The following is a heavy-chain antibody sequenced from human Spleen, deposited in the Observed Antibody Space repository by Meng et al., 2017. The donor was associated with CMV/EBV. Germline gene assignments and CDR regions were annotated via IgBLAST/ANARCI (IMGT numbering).Heavy chain of an antibody. CDR2: VYYSGST. V-gene: IGHV4-59*01. CDR3: AREYYSSTWYAWFDP. Sequence: GSLRLSCTVSGGSISSYYWSWIRQPPGKGLEWIGYVYYSGSTNYNPSLKSRVTISVDTSKNQFSLKLSSVTAADTAVYYCAREYYSSTWYAWFDPWGQGTLVTVSS. J-gene: IGHJ5*02. CDR1: GGSISSYY. D-gene: IGHD6-13*01.